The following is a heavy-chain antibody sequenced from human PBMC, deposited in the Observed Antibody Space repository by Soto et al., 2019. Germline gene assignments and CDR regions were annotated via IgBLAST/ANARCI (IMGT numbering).Heavy chain of an antibody. D-gene: IGHD4-17*01. CDR2: ISSSSSYI. CDR3: ARDLWPTVTTVFLMDYPYNYFGLDC. Sequence: EGLRHPNAASALLLRRYSMNGFRQALEKEKQWVSSISSSSSYIYYADSVKGRFTISRDNAKNSLYLQMNSLRAEDTAVYYCARDLWPTVTTVFLMDYPYNYFGLDCWGKGTSVTVSS. J-gene: IGHJ6*04. V-gene: IGHV3-21*01. CDR1: ALLLRRYS.